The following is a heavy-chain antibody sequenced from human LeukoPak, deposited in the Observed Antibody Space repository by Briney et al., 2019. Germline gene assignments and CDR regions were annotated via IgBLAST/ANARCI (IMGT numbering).Heavy chain of an antibody. Sequence: PGGSLRLSCAASVFTVSSNYMSWVRQAPGKGLEWGSVIYSGGSTYYADSVKGRFTISRDNSKNTLFLQMNSLRAEDTAVYYCARDLSSGYYGYWGQGTLVTVSS. CDR2: IYSGGST. CDR1: VFTVSSNY. V-gene: IGHV3-53*01. J-gene: IGHJ4*02. D-gene: IGHD3-22*01. CDR3: ARDLSSGYYGY.